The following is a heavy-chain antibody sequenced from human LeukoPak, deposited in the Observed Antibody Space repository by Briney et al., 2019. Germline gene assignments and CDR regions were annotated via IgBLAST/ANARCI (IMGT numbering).Heavy chain of an antibody. J-gene: IGHJ4*02. Sequence: PGGSLRLSCAASGFSVSRNYMSWVRQAPGKGLEWGSVFYSGGSTYYADSVKGRFTISRDNSKNTLYLQMNSLRAEDTAVYYCARDSYYGSGSYYRYTFDYWGQGTLVTVSS. D-gene: IGHD3-10*01. CDR3: ARDSYYGSGSYYRYTFDY. V-gene: IGHV3-53*01. CDR2: FYSGGST. CDR1: GFSVSRNY.